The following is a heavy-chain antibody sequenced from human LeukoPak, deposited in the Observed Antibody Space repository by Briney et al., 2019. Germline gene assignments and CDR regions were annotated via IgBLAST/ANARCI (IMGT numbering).Heavy chain of an antibody. CDR2: IYPGDSDT. D-gene: IGHD5-18*01. J-gene: IGHJ6*03. V-gene: IGHV5-51*01. CDR1: GYSFTSYW. CDR3: ARQGSGYSPTYYYYMDV. Sequence: GESLKISCKGSGYSFTSYWIGWVRQMPGEGLEWMGIIYPGDSDTRYSPSFQGQVTISADKSISTAYLQWSSLKDSDTAMYYCARQGSGYSPTYYYYMDVWGKGTTVTISS.